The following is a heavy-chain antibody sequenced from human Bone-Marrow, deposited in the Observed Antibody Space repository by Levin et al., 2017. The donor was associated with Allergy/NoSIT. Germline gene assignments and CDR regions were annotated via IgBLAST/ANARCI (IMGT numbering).Heavy chain of an antibody. J-gene: IGHJ4*02. CDR1: GFTVSNNY. CDR2: IYSVGTT. V-gene: IGHV3-53*01. Sequence: PGESLKISCAVSGFTVSNNYMSWVRQAPGAGLEWVSLIYSVGTTYYADSVKGRFTISRDNSRNTLYLQMNSLRAEDTAVYYCTGGPSGVRGWGQGTRVAGSA. CDR3: TGGPSGVRG. D-gene: IGHD3-16*01.